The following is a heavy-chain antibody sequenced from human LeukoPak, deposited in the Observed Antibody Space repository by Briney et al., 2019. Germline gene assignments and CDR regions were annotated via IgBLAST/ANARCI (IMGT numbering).Heavy chain of an antibody. Sequence: GSLRLSCAASGFTFSSYAMHWVRQAPGKGLEWVAVISYDGSNKYYADSVKGRFTISRDNSKNTLYLQMNSLRAEDTAVYYCARDAYYYGSGSYLGTFDYWGQGTLVTVSS. D-gene: IGHD3-10*01. CDR1: GFTFSSYA. CDR3: ARDAYYYGSGSYLGTFDY. V-gene: IGHV3-30*04. CDR2: ISYDGSNK. J-gene: IGHJ4*02.